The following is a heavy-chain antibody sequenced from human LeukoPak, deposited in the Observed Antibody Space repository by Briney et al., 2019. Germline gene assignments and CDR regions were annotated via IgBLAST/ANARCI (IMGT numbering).Heavy chain of an antibody. Sequence: GESLKISCKGSGYSFTSYWIGWVRQMPGKGLEWMGIIYPGDSDTRYSPSFQGQVTISADKSISTAYLQWSSLKASDTAMYYCARHFSYRGSGTAGAFDIWGQGTMVTVSS. J-gene: IGHJ3*02. D-gene: IGHD3-10*01. CDR3: ARHFSYRGSGTAGAFDI. CDR1: GYSFTSYW. CDR2: IYPGDSDT. V-gene: IGHV5-51*01.